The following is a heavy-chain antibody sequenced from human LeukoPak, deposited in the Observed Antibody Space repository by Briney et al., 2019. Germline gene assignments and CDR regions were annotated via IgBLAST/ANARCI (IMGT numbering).Heavy chain of an antibody. V-gene: IGHV4-39*07. D-gene: IGHD5-12*01. Sequence: SETLSLTCTVSGGSISSSSYYWGWIRQPPGKGLEWIGSIYYSGSTYYNPSLKSRVTISVDTSKNQFSLKLSSVTAADTAVYYCARAPRGDGNDFDYWGQGTLVTVSS. CDR2: IYYSGST. CDR3: ARAPRGDGNDFDY. CDR1: GGSISSSSYY. J-gene: IGHJ4*02.